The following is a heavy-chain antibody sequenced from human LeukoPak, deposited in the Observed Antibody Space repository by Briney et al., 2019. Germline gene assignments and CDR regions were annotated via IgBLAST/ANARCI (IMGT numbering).Heavy chain of an antibody. Sequence: PGGSLRLSCAASGFTFNNYWIHWVRQVPGKGLEWVSVISGSGGSTYYADSVKGRFTISRDNSKNTLYLQMNSLRAEDTAVYYCGKSEAYSFAYGIDFWGEGTLVTVSS. CDR1: GFTFNNYW. V-gene: IGHV3-23*01. J-gene: IGHJ4*02. CDR3: GKSEAYSFAYGIDF. D-gene: IGHD5-18*01. CDR2: ISGSGGST.